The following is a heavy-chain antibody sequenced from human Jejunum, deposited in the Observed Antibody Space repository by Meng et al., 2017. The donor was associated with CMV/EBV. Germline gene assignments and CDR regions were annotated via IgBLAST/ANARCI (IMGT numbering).Heavy chain of an antibody. CDR3: AKYYDSSGYSFGKHYFDY. CDR1: FTFNFYA. D-gene: IGHD3-22*01. Sequence: FTFNFYAMSWVRQATGKGLEWVSVIYSGDSSTHYADSVKGRFTISRDNSKNTLYLQMNSLRAEDTAVYYCAKYYDSSGYSFGKHYFDYWGQGTLVTVSS. CDR2: IYSGDSST. J-gene: IGHJ4*02. V-gene: IGHV3-23*03.